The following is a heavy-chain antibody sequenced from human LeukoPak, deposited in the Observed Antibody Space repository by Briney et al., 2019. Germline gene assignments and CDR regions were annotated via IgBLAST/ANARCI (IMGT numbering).Heavy chain of an antibody. J-gene: IGHJ4*02. V-gene: IGHV3-30*04. CDR1: GFTFSSYA. D-gene: IGHD6-19*01. CDR2: ISYDGSNK. CDR3: ARDRGSYSSGKYYFDY. Sequence: GGSLRLSCAASGFTFSSYAMHWVRQAPGKGLEWVAVISYDGSNKYYADSVKGRFTISRDNSKNTLYLQVNSLRAEDTAVYYCARDRGSYSSGKYYFDYWGQGTLVTVSS.